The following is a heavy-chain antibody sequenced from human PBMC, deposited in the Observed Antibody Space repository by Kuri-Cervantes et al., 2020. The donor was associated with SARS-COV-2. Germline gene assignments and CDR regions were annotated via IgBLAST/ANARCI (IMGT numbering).Heavy chain of an antibody. D-gene: IGHD3-10*01. V-gene: IGHV4-34*01. CDR1: GGSFSGYY. J-gene: IGHJ6*02. Sequence: ESLKISCAVYGGSFSGYYWSWIRQPPGKGLEWIGEINHSGSTNYNPSLKSRVTISVDTSKNQFSLKLSSVTAADTAVYYCARGYGSGSYIYYYYGMDVWGQGTTVTVSS. CDR3: ARGYGSGSYIYYYYGMDV. CDR2: INHSGST.